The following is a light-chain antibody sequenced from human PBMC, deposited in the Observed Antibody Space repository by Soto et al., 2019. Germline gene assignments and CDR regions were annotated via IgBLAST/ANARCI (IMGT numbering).Light chain of an antibody. J-gene: IGLJ1*01. V-gene: IGLV2-14*01. CDR2: DVS. CDR1: SSDVGGYNY. CDR3: SSYTSSRTRV. Sequence: QSALTQPASVSGSPGQSITISCTGTSSDVGGYNYVSWYQQHPGKAPKLMIYDVSNRPSGVSNRFSGSKSGSTASLTISGLQAEDEADYYCSSYTSSRTRVFGTGTKLTVL.